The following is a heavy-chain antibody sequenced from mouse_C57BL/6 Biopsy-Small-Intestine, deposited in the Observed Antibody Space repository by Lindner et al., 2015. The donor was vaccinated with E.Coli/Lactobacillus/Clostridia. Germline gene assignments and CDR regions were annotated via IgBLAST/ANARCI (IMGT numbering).Heavy chain of an antibody. CDR3: ARSHQKGLEH. CDR1: GYTFTSYY. D-gene: IGHD3-3*01. Sequence: SVKVSCKASGYTFTSYYIHWVRQAPGQGLEWMGIFNPGGTGTRYAQKFQGRITMTRDASTSTVFIELSSLTSDDTAVYYCARSHQKGLEHWGQGTLVTVSS. J-gene: IGHJ4*01. CDR2: FNPGGTGT. V-gene: IGHV1S61*01.